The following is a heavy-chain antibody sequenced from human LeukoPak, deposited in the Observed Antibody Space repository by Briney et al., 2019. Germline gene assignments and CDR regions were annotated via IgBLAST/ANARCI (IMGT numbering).Heavy chain of an antibody. CDR2: IYHSGST. V-gene: IGHV4-38-2*02. J-gene: IGHJ4*02. Sequence: SETLSLTCTVSGYSISSGYYWGWIRQPPGKGLEWIGSIYHSGSTYYNPSLKSRVTMSVDTSKNQFSLKLSSVTAADTAVYYCARSPLYGDKNLIDYWGQGTLVTVSS. CDR3: ARSPLYGDKNLIDY. D-gene: IGHD4-17*01. CDR1: GYSISSGYY.